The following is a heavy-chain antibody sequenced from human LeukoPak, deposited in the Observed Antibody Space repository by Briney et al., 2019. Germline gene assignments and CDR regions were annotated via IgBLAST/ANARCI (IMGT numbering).Heavy chain of an antibody. D-gene: IGHD6-13*01. Sequence: ASVKVSCKASGYTFTGYYMHWVRQAPGQGLEWMGWINPNSGGTNYAQKFQGWVTMTRDTSISTAYMELSRLGSDDTAVYYCARGPSRGYSSSWYWNYWGQGTLVTVSS. CDR3: ARGPSRGYSSSWYWNY. CDR1: GYTFTGYY. V-gene: IGHV1-2*04. J-gene: IGHJ4*02. CDR2: INPNSGGT.